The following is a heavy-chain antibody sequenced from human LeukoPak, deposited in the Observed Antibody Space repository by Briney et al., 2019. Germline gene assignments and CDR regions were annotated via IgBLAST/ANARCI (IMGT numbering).Heavy chain of an antibody. CDR3: AKDGYYSSSWYYYYYGMDV. CDR2: ISYDGSNK. V-gene: IGHV3-30*18. Sequence: PGGSLRLSCAASGFTFSSYGMHWVRQAPGKGLEWVAVISYDGSNKHYADSVKGRFTISRDNSKNTLYLQMNSLRAEDTAVYYCAKDGYYSSSWYYYYYGMDVWGQGTTVTVSS. J-gene: IGHJ6*02. CDR1: GFTFSSYG. D-gene: IGHD6-13*01.